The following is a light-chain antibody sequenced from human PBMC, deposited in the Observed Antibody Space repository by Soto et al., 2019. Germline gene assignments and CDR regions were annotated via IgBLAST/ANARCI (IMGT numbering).Light chain of an antibody. V-gene: IGLV1-44*01. CDR1: SSNIGSNT. CDR2: SNN. Sequence: QSVLTQPPSASGTPGQRVTISCSGSSSNIGSNTVNWYQQLPGTAPKLLIYSNNQRPSGVPDRFSGYKSGTSASLAISGLPSEDEADYYCAAWDDSLNGANVFGTGTKLTVL. J-gene: IGLJ1*01. CDR3: AAWDDSLNGANV.